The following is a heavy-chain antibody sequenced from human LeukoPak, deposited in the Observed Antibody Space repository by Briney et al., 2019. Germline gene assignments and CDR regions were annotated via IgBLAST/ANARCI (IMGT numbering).Heavy chain of an antibody. Sequence: ASVKVSCEASGYTFTGYYMHWVRQAPGQGLEWMGWINPNSGGTNYAQKFQGRVTMTRDTSISTAYMELSRLRSDDTAVYYCARDLRGYSYGYHYYYYMDVWGKGTTVTVSS. D-gene: IGHD5-18*01. CDR2: INPNSGGT. CDR3: ARDLRGYSYGYHYYYYMDV. V-gene: IGHV1-2*02. CDR1: GYTFTGYY. J-gene: IGHJ6*03.